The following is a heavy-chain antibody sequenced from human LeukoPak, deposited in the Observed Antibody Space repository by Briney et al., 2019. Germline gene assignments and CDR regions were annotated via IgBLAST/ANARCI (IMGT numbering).Heavy chain of an antibody. D-gene: IGHD1-26*01. J-gene: IGHJ4*02. V-gene: IGHV4-59*01. Sequence: SETLSLTCSVSGGSITVYYWNWIRQSPGKGLEWIGSIYYGGSTNYNPSLRSRVTISVDTSKNQFSLKLSSVTAADTAVYYCARDQVGAPHYWGQGTLVTVSS. CDR3: ARDQVGAPHY. CDR1: GGSITVYY. CDR2: IYYGGST.